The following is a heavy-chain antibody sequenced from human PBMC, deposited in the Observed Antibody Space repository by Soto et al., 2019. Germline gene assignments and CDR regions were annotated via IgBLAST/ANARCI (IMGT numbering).Heavy chain of an antibody. D-gene: IGHD5-18*01. V-gene: IGHV1-69*13. CDR2: IIPIFGTA. Sequence: SVKVSCKASGGTFSSYAISWVRQAPGQGLEWMGGIIPIFGTANYAQKFQGRVTITADESTSTAYMELSSLRSEDTAVYYCASPEVDTAMVTPLSAFDIWGQGTMVTVSS. CDR3: ASPEVDTAMVTPLSAFDI. J-gene: IGHJ3*02. CDR1: GGTFSSYA.